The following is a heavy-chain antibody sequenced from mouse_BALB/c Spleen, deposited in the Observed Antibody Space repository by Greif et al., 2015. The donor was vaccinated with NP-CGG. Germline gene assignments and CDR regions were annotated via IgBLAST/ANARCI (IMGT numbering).Heavy chain of an antibody. Sequence: VKLMESGAELMKPGASVKISCKATGYTFSSYWIEWVKQRPGHGLEWIGEILPGSGSTNYNEKFKGKATFTADTSSNTAYMQLSSLTSEDSAVYYCAIARYDGRYYYAMDYWGQGTSVTVSS. CDR3: AIARYDGRYYYAMDY. CDR2: ILPGSGST. J-gene: IGHJ4*01. D-gene: IGHD2-14*01. CDR1: GYTFSSYW. V-gene: IGHV1-9*01.